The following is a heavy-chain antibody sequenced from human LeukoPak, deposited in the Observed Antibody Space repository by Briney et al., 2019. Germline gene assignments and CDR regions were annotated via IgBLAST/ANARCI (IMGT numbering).Heavy chain of an antibody. V-gene: IGHV4-30-4*01. Sequence: SETLSLTCTASGGSISSGDYIWTWIRQPPGKGLEWIGRMHYGGSPSYNPSLQSRVTISADTSKNQFSLNLYSVTAADTAVYYCTRGLPTDKIDYWGQGTLVTVSS. CDR2: MHYGGSP. D-gene: IGHD4-17*01. J-gene: IGHJ4*02. CDR1: GGSISSGDYI. CDR3: TRGLPTDKIDY.